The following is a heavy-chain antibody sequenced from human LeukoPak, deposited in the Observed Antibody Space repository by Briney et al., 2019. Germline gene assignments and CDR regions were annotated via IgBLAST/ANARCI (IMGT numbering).Heavy chain of an antibody. CDR1: GYTFTSYD. D-gene: IGHD3-3*01. V-gene: IGHV1-8*01. CDR2: MHPNSGNT. CDR3: ARNQGYDFWSGYGGDYYYYMDV. J-gene: IGHJ6*03. Sequence: ASVTVSCTASGYTFTSYDINWVRQATGQGLEGMGWMHPNSGNTGDAQKFQGRVTMTRNTSISTAYMELSSLRSEDTAVYYCARNQGYDFWSGYGGDYYYYMDVWGKGTTVTVSS.